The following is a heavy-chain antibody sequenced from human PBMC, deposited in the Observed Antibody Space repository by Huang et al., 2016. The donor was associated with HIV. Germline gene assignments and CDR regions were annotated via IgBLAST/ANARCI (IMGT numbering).Heavy chain of an antibody. D-gene: IGHD6-13*01. V-gene: IGHV4-39*01. CDR3: ASQHIGAAATWF. CDR1: GNFISSTNYD. CDR2: VYQSVST. Sequence: QLQLQESGPGQVKPSETLPLTCTVSGNFISSTNYDWGWIGQSPGKGLEWVGSVYQSVSTNYTPSLKSRVTLSVDTSRNQFSLRLNSVTAADTAVYYCASQHIGAAATWFWGRGTQVAVSS. J-gene: IGHJ4*02.